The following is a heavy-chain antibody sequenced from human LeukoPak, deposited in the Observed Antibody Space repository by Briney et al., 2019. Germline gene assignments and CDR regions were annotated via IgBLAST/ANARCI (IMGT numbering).Heavy chain of an antibody. CDR3: ARGWLAETTVATPYNY. D-gene: IGHD4-23*01. V-gene: IGHV1-69*13. J-gene: IGHJ4*02. CDR1: GGTFSSYA. CDR2: IIPIFGKA. Sequence: ASAKVSCKASGGTFSSYAISWVRQAPGQGLEWMGGIIPIFGKANYAQKFQGRVTITAVESMSTAYMEVSRLRSEDTAVYYCARGWLAETTVATPYNYWGQGTLVTVSS.